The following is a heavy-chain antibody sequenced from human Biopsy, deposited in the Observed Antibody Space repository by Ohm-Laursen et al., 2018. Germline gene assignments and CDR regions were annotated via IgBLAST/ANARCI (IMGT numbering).Heavy chain of an antibody. J-gene: IGHJ6*02. CDR3: ARWYGDLFYYYNGMDV. CDR1: GFTFDDYA. D-gene: IGHD3-10*01. V-gene: IGHV3-21*01. Sequence: GSLRLSCAASGFTFDDYAMSWVRQAPGKGLEWVSSITSRTSSTYYADSVKGRVTISRDNANNSVSLQMNNLRVDDTAVYYCARWYGDLFYYYNGMDVWGQGTTVTVSS. CDR2: ITSRTSST.